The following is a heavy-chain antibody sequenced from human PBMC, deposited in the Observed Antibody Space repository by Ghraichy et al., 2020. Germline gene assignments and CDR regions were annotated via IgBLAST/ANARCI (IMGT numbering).Heavy chain of an antibody. CDR2: INPDGSEK. D-gene: IGHD2-15*01. Sequence: ETLSLTCAASGFTFSTYWMTWVRQAPGKGLEWVANINPDGSEKYYVDSVKGRFTMSRDNAKNSLYLQMNSLRGEDTAVYYCARVVGVAAEDYYYYNMDVWGQGTTVTVSS. J-gene: IGHJ6*02. V-gene: IGHV3-7*04. CDR1: GFTFSTYW. CDR3: ARVVGVAAEDYYYYNMDV.